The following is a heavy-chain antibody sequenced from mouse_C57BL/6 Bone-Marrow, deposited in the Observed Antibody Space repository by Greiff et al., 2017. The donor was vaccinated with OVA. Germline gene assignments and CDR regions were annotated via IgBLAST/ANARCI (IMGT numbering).Heavy chain of an antibody. D-gene: IGHD1-1*01. J-gene: IGHJ4*01. Sequence: EVKVVESGGGLVKPGGSLKLSCAASGFTFSDYGMHWVRQAPEKGLEWVAYISSGSSTIYYADTVKGRFTISRDNAKNTLFLQMTSLRSEDTAMYYCARYGSSYDYYAMDYWGQGTSVTVSS. CDR2: ISSGSSTI. CDR1: GFTFSDYG. V-gene: IGHV5-17*01. CDR3: ARYGSSYDYYAMDY.